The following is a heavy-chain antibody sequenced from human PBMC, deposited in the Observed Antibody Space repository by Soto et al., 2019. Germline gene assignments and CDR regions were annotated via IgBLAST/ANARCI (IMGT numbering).Heavy chain of an antibody. CDR3: ARGRGGSGLGY. CDR1: GGSFSGYY. D-gene: IGHD6-19*01. J-gene: IGHJ4*02. CDR2: INHSGST. Sequence: TLSLTCAVYGGSFSGYYWSWIRQPPGKGLEWIGEINHSGSTNYNPSLKSRVTISVDTSKNQFSLKLSSVTAADTAVYYCARGRGGSGLGYWGQGTLVTVSS. V-gene: IGHV4-34*01.